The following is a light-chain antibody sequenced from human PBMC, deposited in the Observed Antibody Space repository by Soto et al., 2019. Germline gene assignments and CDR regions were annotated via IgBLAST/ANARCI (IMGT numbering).Light chain of an antibody. CDR1: QSVSNC. CDR2: DAS. V-gene: IGKV3-11*01. CDR3: QQRSSWPLLT. J-gene: IGKJ4*01. Sequence: EIVLTQSPATLSLSPGERATLSCRASQSVSNCLAWFQQKPGQAPRLLIYDASNRATGIPARFSGSGSGTDFTLTISSLEPEAFAVYYCQQRSSWPLLTFGGGTKVEI.